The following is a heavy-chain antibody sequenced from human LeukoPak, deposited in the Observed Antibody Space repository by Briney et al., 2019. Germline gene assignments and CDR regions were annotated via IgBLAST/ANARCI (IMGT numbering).Heavy chain of an antibody. V-gene: IGHV1-8*01. J-gene: IGHJ4*02. CDR2: MNATSGKT. Sequence: ASVKVSCKASGYTFTSYDINWVRQAPGQGLNWMGWMNATSGKTGQAQKFQGRITMTRDTSISTAYMELSSLRPEDTAVYYCAKYKSGDYFDAGKRYYFDQWGQGTPVTVSS. D-gene: IGHD3-9*01. CDR3: AKYKSGDYFDAGKRYYFDQ. CDR1: GYTFTSYD.